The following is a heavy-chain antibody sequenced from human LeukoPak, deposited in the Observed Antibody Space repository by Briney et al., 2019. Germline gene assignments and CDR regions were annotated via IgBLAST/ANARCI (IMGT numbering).Heavy chain of an antibody. CDR2: ISSSGSTI. J-gene: IGHJ6*03. V-gene: IGHV3-48*04. Sequence: GGSLRLSCAASGFTFSNYGMNWVHQAPGKGLEWVSYISSSGSTIYYADSVKGRFTISRDNAKNSLYLQMNSLRAEDTAVYYCARAGQVPAASYYYYYYMDVWGKGTTVTISS. CDR3: ARAGQVPAASYYYYYYMDV. D-gene: IGHD2-2*01. CDR1: GFTFSNYG.